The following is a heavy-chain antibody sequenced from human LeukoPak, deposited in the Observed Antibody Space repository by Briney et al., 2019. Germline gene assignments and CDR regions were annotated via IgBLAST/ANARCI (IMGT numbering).Heavy chain of an antibody. D-gene: IGHD3-22*01. CDR1: GGSFSGYY. J-gene: IGHJ4*02. Sequence: SETLSLTCAVYGGSFSGYYWSWIRQSPGQGLEWIGEINHSGSTNYNPSLKSRVTISVDTSKNQFSLKLSSVTAADTAVYYCAGYYYDSSGYYQPRFDYWGQGTLVTVSS. CDR2: INHSGST. CDR3: AGYYYDSSGYYQPRFDY. V-gene: IGHV4-34*01.